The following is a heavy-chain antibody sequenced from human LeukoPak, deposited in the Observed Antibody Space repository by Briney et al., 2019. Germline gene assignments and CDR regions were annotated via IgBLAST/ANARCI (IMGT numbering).Heavy chain of an antibody. CDR2: ISGSGGST. J-gene: IGHJ4*02. CDR1: GFTFSSYA. Sequence: PGGSLRLSCAASGFTFSSYAKSWVRQAPGKGLEWVSAISGSGGSTYYADSVKGRFTISRDNSKNTLYLQMNSLRAEDTAVYYCAKGYCSSTSCPGDYWGQGTLVTVSS. V-gene: IGHV3-23*01. D-gene: IGHD2-2*01. CDR3: AKGYCSSTSCPGDY.